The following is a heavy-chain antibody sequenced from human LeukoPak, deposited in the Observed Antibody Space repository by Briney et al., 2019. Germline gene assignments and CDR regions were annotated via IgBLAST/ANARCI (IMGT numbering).Heavy chain of an antibody. CDR2: ISGSGGST. D-gene: IGHD2-2*01. CDR3: ARSDIVVVPAPEYYFDY. J-gene: IGHJ4*02. Sequence: GGSLRLSCAASGFTFSSYAMSWVRQAPGKGLEWVSAISGSGGSTYYADSVKGRFTISRDNSKNTLYLQMNSLRAEDTAVYYCARSDIVVVPAPEYYFDYWGQGTLVTVSS. V-gene: IGHV3-23*01. CDR1: GFTFSSYA.